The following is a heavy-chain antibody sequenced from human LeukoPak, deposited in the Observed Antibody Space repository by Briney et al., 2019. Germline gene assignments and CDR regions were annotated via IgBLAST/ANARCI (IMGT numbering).Heavy chain of an antibody. CDR1: GSISGYY. CDR3: ARQKCTSTSCLTKDAFDI. V-gene: IGHV4-4*09. D-gene: IGHD2-2*01. Sequence: SETLSLTCTVSGSISGYYWSWIRQPPGKGLEWIGYIYTSGSTNYNPSLESRVTISVDTSKNQFSLDLSSVTAADTAVYYCARQKCTSTSCLTKDAFDIWGQGTMVTVSS. CDR2: IYTSGST. J-gene: IGHJ3*02.